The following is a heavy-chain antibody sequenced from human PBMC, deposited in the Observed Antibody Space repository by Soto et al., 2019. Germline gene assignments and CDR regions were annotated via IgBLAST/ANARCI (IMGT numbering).Heavy chain of an antibody. CDR2: IYWDDDK. CDR3: AHIPDSSGYLCCFDP. V-gene: IGHV2-5*05. D-gene: IGHD3-22*01. CDR1: GFSLSTSGVG. Sequence: QSCPTLVNPTQTLTLTCTFSGFSLSTSGVGVGWIRQPPGKALEWLALIYWDDDKRYGPSLKARLTITKDTSKNQVVLTMTNMGPVDTATYYCAHIPDSSGYLCCFDPWGQGTLVTVSS. J-gene: IGHJ5*02.